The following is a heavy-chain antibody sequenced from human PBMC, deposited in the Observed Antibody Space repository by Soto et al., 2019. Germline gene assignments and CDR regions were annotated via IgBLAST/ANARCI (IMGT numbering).Heavy chain of an antibody. D-gene: IGHD3-9*01. J-gene: IGHJ5*02. CDR1: GFTFGSFE. CDR2: ISSTGKTI. Sequence: PGGSLRLSCAASGFTFGSFETNWIRQAPGKGLEWLAYISSTGKTIHYADSVKGRFTISRDNAHNSLFLQMNSLRAEDTAVYYCARDLRDGSMKRGRFDPWGQGTLVTVSS. CDR3: ARDLRDGSMKRGRFDP. V-gene: IGHV3-48*03.